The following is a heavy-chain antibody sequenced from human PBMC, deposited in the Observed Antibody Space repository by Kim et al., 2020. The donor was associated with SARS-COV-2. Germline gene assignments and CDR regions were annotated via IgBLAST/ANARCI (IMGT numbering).Heavy chain of an antibody. CDR1: GGTFSSYA. J-gene: IGHJ6*02. CDR2: IIPIFGTA. CDR3: ARDDVGNDSPIRATLGGFYYYYGMDV. V-gene: IGHV1-69*13. Sequence: SVKVSCKASGGTFSSYAISWVRQAPGQGLEWMGGIIPIFGTANYAQKFQGRVTITADESTSTAYMELSSLRSEDTAVYYCARDDVGNDSPIRATLGGFYYYYGMDVWGQGTTVTVSS. D-gene: IGHD2-21*01.